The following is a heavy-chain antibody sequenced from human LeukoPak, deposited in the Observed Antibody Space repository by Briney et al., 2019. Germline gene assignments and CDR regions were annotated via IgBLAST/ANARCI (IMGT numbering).Heavy chain of an antibody. D-gene: IGHD3-3*01. CDR1: GFTFSSYA. CDR3: ASVYGERSITIFGVVKDY. V-gene: IGHV3-23*01. CDR2: ISGSGGST. Sequence: GGSLRLSCAASGFTFSSYAMSWVRQAPGKGLEWVSAISGSGGSTYYADSVKGRFTISRDNFKNTLYLQMNSLRAEDTAVYYCASVYGERSITIFGVVKDYWGQGTLVTVSS. J-gene: IGHJ4*02.